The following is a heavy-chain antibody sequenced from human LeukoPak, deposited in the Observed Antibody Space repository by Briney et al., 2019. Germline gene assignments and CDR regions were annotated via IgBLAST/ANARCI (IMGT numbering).Heavy chain of an antibody. D-gene: IGHD4-23*01. CDR2: IKQDGSEK. CDR3: ARSSRSDYGGNSRAFDI. J-gene: IGHJ3*02. V-gene: IGHV3-7*03. CDR1: GFTFSSYW. Sequence: PGGSLRLSCAASGFTFSSYWMSWVRQAPGKGLEWVANIKQDGSEKYYVDSVKGRFTISRDNAKNSLYLQMNSLRAEDTAVYYCARSSRSDYGGNSRAFDIWGQGTMVTVSS.